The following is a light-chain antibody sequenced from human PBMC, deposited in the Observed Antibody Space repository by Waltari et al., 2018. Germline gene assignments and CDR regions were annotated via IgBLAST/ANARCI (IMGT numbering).Light chain of an antibody. CDR1: TSGCGNSDF. V-gene: IGLV2-23*02. CDR3: CSYVQKDIWL. Sequence: QSALTQPASVSGAPGQSITISCTATTSGCGNSDFVSWYQHNPGKVPKLIIYEVIKRPSNISDGCTGSKCGNTASLSISGLQADDEADYYCCSYVQKDIWLFGRGTKVTVL. J-gene: IGLJ3*02. CDR2: EVI.